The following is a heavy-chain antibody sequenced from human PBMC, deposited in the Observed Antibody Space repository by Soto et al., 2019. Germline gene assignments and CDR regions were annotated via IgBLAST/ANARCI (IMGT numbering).Heavy chain of an antibody. CDR3: ESEGAYFGF. CDR1: GYTFTNYG. CDR2: ISAYNGST. Sequence: QVQLVQSGAEVKKPGASVKVSCKASGYTFTNYGISWVRQAPGQALEWIGWISAYNGSTNYAQMLQGRVTMTTGTSTNTAYMELRSLRSVDTAVYYCESEGAYFGFWGQGTLVTFSS. V-gene: IGHV1-18*01. J-gene: IGHJ4*02.